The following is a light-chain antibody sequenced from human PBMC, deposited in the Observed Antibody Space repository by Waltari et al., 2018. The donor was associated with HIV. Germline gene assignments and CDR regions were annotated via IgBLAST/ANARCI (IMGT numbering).Light chain of an antibody. J-gene: IGLJ2*01. V-gene: IGLV2-14*03. CDR2: NVS. Sequence: SALTQPASVSGSPGQSITISCSGTSGDVGGYNFVSWYPKQPGKAPKLISYNVSSRPAGVSSRAVGSSSANTTSLTISGLQVEDEADYFCSAYTSSGPRYVLFGGGTRLTVL. CDR3: SAYTSSGPRYVL. CDR1: SGDVGGYNF.